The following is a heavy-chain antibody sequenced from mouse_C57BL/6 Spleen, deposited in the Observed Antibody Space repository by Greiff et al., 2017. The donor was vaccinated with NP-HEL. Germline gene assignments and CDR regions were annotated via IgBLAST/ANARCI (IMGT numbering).Heavy chain of an antibody. CDR1: GYTFTSYW. V-gene: IGHV1-59*01. D-gene: IGHD1-1*01. J-gene: IGHJ1*03. CDR2: IDPSDSYT. CDR3: ARGGYYYGTFDV. Sequence: VQLQQPGAELVRPGTSVKLSCKASGYTFTSYWMHWVKQRPGQGLEWIGVIDPSDSYTNYNQKFKGKATLTVDTSSSTAYMQLSSLTSEDSAVYYGARGGYYYGTFDVWGTGTTVTVSS.